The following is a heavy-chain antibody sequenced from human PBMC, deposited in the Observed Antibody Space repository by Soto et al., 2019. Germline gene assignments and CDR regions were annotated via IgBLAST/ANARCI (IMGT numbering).Heavy chain of an antibody. CDR2: VSYDEITK. CDR3: AKPLGLLRRAMAQGSDY. CDR1: GFTFSSYG. J-gene: IGHJ4*02. V-gene: IGHV3-30*18. D-gene: IGHD5-18*01. Sequence: GGSVRLSCAASGFTFSSYGMNWVRQAPGKXLEWVAVVSYDEITKYYADSVKGRFTISRDNSKNTVYLQMNSLRPEDTAVYYCAKPLGLLRRAMAQGSDYWGQGTLVTVFS.